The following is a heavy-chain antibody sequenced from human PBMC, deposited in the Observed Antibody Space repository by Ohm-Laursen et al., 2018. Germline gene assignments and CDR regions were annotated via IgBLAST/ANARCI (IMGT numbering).Heavy chain of an antibody. CDR1: GGTFDSYA. D-gene: IGHD2-2*01. CDR3: GIVIVPTGIDYYYRLDV. V-gene: IGHV1-69*13. Sequence: TVKISCKASGGTFDSYAVSWVRQAPGQGLEWMGVILPSFGILDYAQKFQGRVTITADESTGTVYMNMNSLRSEDTAVYYCGIVIVPTGIDYYYRLDVWGQGTTVTVSS. J-gene: IGHJ6*02. CDR2: ILPSFGIL.